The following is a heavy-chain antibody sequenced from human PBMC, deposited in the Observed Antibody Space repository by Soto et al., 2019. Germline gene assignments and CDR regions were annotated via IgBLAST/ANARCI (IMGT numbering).Heavy chain of an antibody. CDR2: ISAYNGNR. Sequence: ASLKVSCKSSGDTFTSYGISWVRQAPGQGLEWMGWISAYNGNRNYAQKLQGRVTMTTDTSTSTAYMELRSLRSDDTAVYYCASNLGSISPNYYYMDVWGKGTTVTVSS. J-gene: IGHJ6*03. D-gene: IGHD3-10*01. CDR3: ASNLGSISPNYYYMDV. V-gene: IGHV1-18*01. CDR1: GDTFTSYG.